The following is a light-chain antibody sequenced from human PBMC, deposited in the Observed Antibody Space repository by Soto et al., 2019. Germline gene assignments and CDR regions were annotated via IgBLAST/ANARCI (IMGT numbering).Light chain of an antibody. CDR1: SSNIGAGYD. CDR3: QSNDSSLSGYV. CDR2: GNS. Sequence: QSVLTQPPSVSGAPGQRVTISCTGSSSNIGAGYDVHWYQQLPGTAPKLLIYGNSNRPSGVPDRFSGSKSGTSASLAITGIQAEDEADYYCQSNDSSLSGYVFGTGTKVNVL. J-gene: IGLJ1*01. V-gene: IGLV1-40*01.